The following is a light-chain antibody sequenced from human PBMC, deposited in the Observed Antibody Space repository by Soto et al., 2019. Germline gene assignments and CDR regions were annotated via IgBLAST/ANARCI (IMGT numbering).Light chain of an antibody. J-gene: IGKJ2*01. CDR2: AAS. Sequence: DIQMTQSPSSLSASVGDRVIITCRASQSVSTYLNWYQQKLGKAPKLLISAASNLQSGAPSRFSGSGSGTEFTLTISGLEVEDFAVYFCQQSFTTPPYTFGQGTRL. CDR1: QSVSTY. CDR3: QQSFTTPPYT. V-gene: IGKV1-39*01.